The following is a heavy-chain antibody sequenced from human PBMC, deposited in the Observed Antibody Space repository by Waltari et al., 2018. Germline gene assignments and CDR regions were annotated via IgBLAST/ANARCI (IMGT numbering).Heavy chain of an antibody. CDR2: VDPEDGET. D-gene: IGHD6-6*01. V-gene: IGHV1-69-2*01. CDR3: ATAKNLPQTPVGSSSGPFDY. CDR1: GYTFTDYY. J-gene: IGHJ4*02. Sequence: EVQLVQSGAEVKKPGATVKISCKASGYTFTDYYMHWVQQAPGKGLEWMGRVDPEDGETIYAEKFQGRVTITADTSTDTAYMELSSLRSEDTAVYYCATAKNLPQTPVGSSSGPFDYWGQGTLFTVSS.